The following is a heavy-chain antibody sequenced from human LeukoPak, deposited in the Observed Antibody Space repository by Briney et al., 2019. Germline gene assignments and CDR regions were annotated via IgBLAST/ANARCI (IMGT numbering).Heavy chain of an antibody. CDR3: AKVAQTGRRFLEWLTYYYYMDV. CDR2: IRYDGSNK. CDR1: GFTFSSYS. D-gene: IGHD3-3*01. V-gene: IGHV3-30*02. J-gene: IGHJ6*03. Sequence: PGGSLGLSCAASGFTFSSYSMHWVRQAPGKGLEWVAFIRYDGSNKYYADSVKGRFTISRDNSKNTLYLQMNSLRAEDTAVYYCAKVAQTGRRFLEWLTYYYYMDVWGKGTTVTVSS.